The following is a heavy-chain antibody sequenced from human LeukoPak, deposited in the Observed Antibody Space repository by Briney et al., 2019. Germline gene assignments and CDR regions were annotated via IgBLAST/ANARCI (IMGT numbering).Heavy chain of an antibody. CDR3: AKTYYYDSSANWFDP. J-gene: IGHJ5*02. V-gene: IGHV3-23*01. Sequence: GGSLRLSCAASGFTFSSYATSWVRQAPGKGLEWVSAISGSGGSTYYADSVKGRFTISRDNSKNTLYLQMNSLRAEDTAVYYCAKTYYYDSSANWFDPWGQGTLVTVSS. CDR1: GFTFSSYA. CDR2: ISGSGGST. D-gene: IGHD3-22*01.